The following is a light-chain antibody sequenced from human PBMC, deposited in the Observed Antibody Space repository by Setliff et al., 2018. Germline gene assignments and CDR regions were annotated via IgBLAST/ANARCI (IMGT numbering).Light chain of an antibody. CDR3: SSYAGGNNFV. CDR2: EVT. J-gene: IGLJ2*01. CDR1: SSDVGGYNDVFRYNY. Sequence: QSALTQHPSATGSPGQSVTISCTGASSDVGGYNDVFRYNYVSWYQQYPGKAPKLLISEVTKRPSGVPDRFSGSKSGNTASLTVSGLQAEDEADYYCSSYAGGNNFVFGGGTKVTVL. V-gene: IGLV2-8*01.